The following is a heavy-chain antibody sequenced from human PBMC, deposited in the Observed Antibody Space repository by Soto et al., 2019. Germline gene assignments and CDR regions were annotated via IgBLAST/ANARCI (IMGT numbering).Heavy chain of an antibody. CDR2: IIPIFGTA. D-gene: IGHD3-9*01. J-gene: IGHJ5*02. V-gene: IGHV1-69*06. Sequence: AASVKVSCKASGGTFSSYAISWVRQAPGQGLEWMGGIIPIFGTANYAQKFQGRVTITADKSTSTAYMELSSLRSEDTAVYYCARVRADYDILTGYLNWFDPWGQGXLVPVYS. CDR3: ARVRADYDILTGYLNWFDP. CDR1: GGTFSSYA.